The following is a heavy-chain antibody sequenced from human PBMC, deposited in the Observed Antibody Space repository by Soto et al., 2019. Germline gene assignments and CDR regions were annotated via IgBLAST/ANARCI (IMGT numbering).Heavy chain of an antibody. Sequence: EVQLLESGGGLVQPGGSLRLSCAASGFTFSSYAMSWVRQAPGKGLEWVSVVSGSAGSTYYADSVKGRFTISRDNSKNTLYLQMNSLRAEDAAVYYCVRSYGDPPGWGQGTLVTVSS. CDR2: VSGSAGST. CDR1: GFTFSSYA. CDR3: VRSYGDPPG. V-gene: IGHV3-23*01. J-gene: IGHJ4*02. D-gene: IGHD4-17*01.